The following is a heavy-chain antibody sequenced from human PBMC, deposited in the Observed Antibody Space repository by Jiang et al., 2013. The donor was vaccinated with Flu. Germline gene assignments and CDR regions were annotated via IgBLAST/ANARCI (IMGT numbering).Heavy chain of an antibody. CDR3: ARLLWFGELLDNWFDP. Sequence: PGLVKPSQTLSLTCTVSGGSISSGGYYWSWIRQHPGKGLEWIGYIYYSGSTYYNPSLKSRVTISVDTSKNQFSLKLSSVTAADTAVYYCARLLWFGELLDNWFDPWGQGTLVTVSS. D-gene: IGHD3-10*01. CDR1: GGSISSGGYY. J-gene: IGHJ5*02. CDR2: IYYSGST. V-gene: IGHV4-31*03.